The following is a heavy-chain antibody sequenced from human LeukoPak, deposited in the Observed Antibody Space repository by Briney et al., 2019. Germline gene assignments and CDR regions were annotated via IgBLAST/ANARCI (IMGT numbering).Heavy chain of an antibody. V-gene: IGHV3-7*03. D-gene: IGHD1-14*01. CDR2: IKQDGSEK. J-gene: IGHJ4*02. CDR3: ARRTAVSYYFHS. CDR1: GFTSSSYW. Sequence: GGSLRLSCPASGFTSSSYWKTWLRQAPCKGLEWVANIKQDGSEKYYVDSVKGRFTVSRDNSKNTLYLQMNSLRVEDTAVYYCARRTAVSYYFHSWGQGTLVTVSS.